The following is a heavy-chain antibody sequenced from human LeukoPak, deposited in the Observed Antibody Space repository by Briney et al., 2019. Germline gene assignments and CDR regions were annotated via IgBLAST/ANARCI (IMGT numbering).Heavy chain of an antibody. CDR1: GFTFSVYY. CDR3: ARDLYDYVWGSYLYYDYMDV. D-gene: IGHD3-16*02. Sequence: GGSLRLSCASSGFTFSVYYMSCIRQPRGRGLVWGSYISSRGSPIHYADSLRGRFTISGDNAKNSLYLQMNSLRDEDTAVYYCARDLYDYVWGSYLYYDYMDVWGKGPRVTVSS. V-gene: IGHV3-11*04. CDR2: ISSRGSPI. J-gene: IGHJ6*03.